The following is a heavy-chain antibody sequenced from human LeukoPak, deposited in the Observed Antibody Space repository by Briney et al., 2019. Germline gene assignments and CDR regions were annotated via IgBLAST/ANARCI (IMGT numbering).Heavy chain of an antibody. J-gene: IGHJ3*02. D-gene: IGHD6-6*01. CDR1: GFTFSSHL. CDR3: AKSSGAFDI. V-gene: IGHV3-74*01. CDR2: ISSDGTYT. Sequence: PGGSLRLSCAASGFTFSSHLMHWVRQAPGKGLVWVSRISSDGTYTNYADSVRGRFTISRDNAKNTLYLQMNSLRAEDTAVYYCAKSSGAFDIWGQGTMVTVSS.